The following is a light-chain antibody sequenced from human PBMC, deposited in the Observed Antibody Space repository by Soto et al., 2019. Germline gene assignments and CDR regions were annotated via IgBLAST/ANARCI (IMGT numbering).Light chain of an antibody. V-gene: IGKV3-15*01. CDR1: QNVHIN. J-gene: IGKJ2*01. CDR3: QQYETWPRT. Sequence: VMTQSPATLSVSPGDTATLSCRSSQNVHINLAWYQQKPGQAPTLLIYGVSARAPGEPARFSGTGSGTEFTLTIRNLQSEDFGVYYCQQYETWPRTFGQGTKVAIQ. CDR2: GVS.